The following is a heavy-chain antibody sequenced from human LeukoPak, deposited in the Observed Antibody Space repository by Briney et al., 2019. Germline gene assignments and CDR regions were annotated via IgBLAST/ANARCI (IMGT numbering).Heavy chain of an antibody. V-gene: IGHV5-51*01. D-gene: IGHD6-19*01. J-gene: IGHJ4*02. Sequence: GDSLKISCKGSGHSFTNYWIGWVRQVPGKGLEGMGVIYVGGSDTIYSPSFQGQVTMSADRSISTAYLQWSSLKASDTDMYYCARHVRDSSGWRVLQYWGQGTLVTVSS. CDR3: ARHVRDSSGWRVLQY. CDR1: GHSFTNYW. CDR2: IYVGGSDT.